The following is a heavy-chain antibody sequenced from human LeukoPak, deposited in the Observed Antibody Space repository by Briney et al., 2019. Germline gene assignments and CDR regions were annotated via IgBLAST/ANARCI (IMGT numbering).Heavy chain of an antibody. J-gene: IGHJ4*02. CDR3: ARDRDWNFV. Sequence: PSETLSLTCTVSGGSISSSSYYWSWIRQPAGKGLEWIGRIYTSGSTNYNPSLKSRVTISVDTSKNQFSLKLNSVTAADTAVYYCARDRDWNFVWGQGTLVTVSS. CDR1: GGSISSSSYY. V-gene: IGHV4-61*02. CDR2: IYTSGST. D-gene: IGHD1-7*01.